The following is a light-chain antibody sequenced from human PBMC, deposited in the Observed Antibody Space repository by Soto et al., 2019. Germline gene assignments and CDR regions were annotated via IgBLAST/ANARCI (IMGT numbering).Light chain of an antibody. Sequence: QSALTQPASVSGSPGQSITISCTGTSNDIGGYNYVSWYQQHPGKAPKLIIYEVTNRPSGVSNRFSGSKSGNTASLTISGLQAADEADYYCNSYASSTSLIFGGGTKLTVL. CDR2: EVT. CDR1: SNDIGGYNY. CDR3: NSYASSTSLI. J-gene: IGLJ2*01. V-gene: IGLV2-14*01.